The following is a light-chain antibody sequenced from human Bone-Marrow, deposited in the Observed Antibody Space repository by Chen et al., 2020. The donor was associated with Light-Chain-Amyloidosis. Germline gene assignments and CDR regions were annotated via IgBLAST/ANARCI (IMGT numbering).Light chain of an antibody. CDR1: SDSIATNY. CDR3: QSYQGSSQGV. CDR2: EDD. V-gene: IGLV6-57*01. Sequence: NFMLTQPHSVSESPGKTVIISCTRSSDSIATNYVQWYQQRPGSSPTTVIFEDDQRPSGVPDRFAGSIDRSSNSASLTISGLKTGDEADYYCQSYQGSSQGVFGGGTKLTVL. J-gene: IGLJ3*02.